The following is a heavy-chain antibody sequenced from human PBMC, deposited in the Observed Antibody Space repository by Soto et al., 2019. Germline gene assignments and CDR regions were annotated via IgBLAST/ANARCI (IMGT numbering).Heavy chain of an antibody. D-gene: IGHD5-18*01. Sequence: ASVKVSCKASGYTFTGYYMHWVRQAPGQGLEWMGWINPNSGGTNYAQKFQGRVTMTRDTSISTAYMELSRLRSDDTAVYYCARDLSEYSYGYSYYYYYGMDVWGQGTTVTVSS. CDR3: ARDLSEYSYGYSYYYYYGMDV. CDR1: GYTFTGYY. J-gene: IGHJ6*02. CDR2: INPNSGGT. V-gene: IGHV1-2*02.